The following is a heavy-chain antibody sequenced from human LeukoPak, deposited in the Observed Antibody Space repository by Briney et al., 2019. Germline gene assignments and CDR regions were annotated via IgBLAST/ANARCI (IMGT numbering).Heavy chain of an antibody. Sequence: SETLSLTCAVYGGSFSGYYWSWIRQPPGKGLEWIGEINHSGSTNYNPSLKSRVTISVDTSKNQFSLKLSSVTAAVTAVYYCARGRRSSSWYIVFWFDPWGQGTLVTVSS. CDR3: ARGRRSSSWYIVFWFDP. CDR2: INHSGST. CDR1: GGSFSGYY. J-gene: IGHJ5*02. V-gene: IGHV4-34*01. D-gene: IGHD6-13*01.